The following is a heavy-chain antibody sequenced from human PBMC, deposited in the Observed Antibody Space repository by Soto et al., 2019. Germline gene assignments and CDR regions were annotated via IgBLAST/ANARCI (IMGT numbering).Heavy chain of an antibody. J-gene: IGHJ3*02. CDR1: GFTFSSYA. CDR2: ISYDGSNK. D-gene: IGHD6-19*01. V-gene: IGHV3-30-3*01. CDR3: ARDDGTYSSGWYDAFDI. Sequence: QVQLVESGGGVVQPGRSLRLSCAASGFTFSSYAMHWVRQAPGKGLEWVAVISYDGSNKYYADSVKGRFTISRDNSKNTLYLQMNSLRAEETAVYYCARDDGTYSSGWYDAFDIWGQGTMVTVSS.